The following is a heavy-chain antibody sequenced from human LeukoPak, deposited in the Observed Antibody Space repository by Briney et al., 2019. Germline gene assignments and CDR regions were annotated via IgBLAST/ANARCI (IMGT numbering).Heavy chain of an antibody. CDR3: ARGKSTDVLRYFDWLNYYGMDV. J-gene: IGHJ6*02. V-gene: IGHV1-2*04. D-gene: IGHD3-9*01. CDR2: INPNSGGT. CDR1: GYTFTGYY. Sequence: ASVKVSCTASGYTFTGYYMHWVRQAPGQGLEWMGWINPNSGGTNYAQKFQGWVTMTRDTSISTAYMELSRLRSDDTAVYYCARGKSTDVLRYFDWLNYYGMDVWGQGTTVAVSS.